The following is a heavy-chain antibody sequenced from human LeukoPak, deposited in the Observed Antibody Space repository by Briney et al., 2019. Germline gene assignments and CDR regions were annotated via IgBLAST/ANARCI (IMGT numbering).Heavy chain of an antibody. J-gene: IGHJ3*02. CDR3: ARSGGNYYSI. CDR2: IYPGDSDT. D-gene: IGHD1-26*01. V-gene: IGHV5-51*01. CDR1: GDNFTYYW. Sequence: GESLKISCKVSGDNFTYYWIGWVRQMPGKGLEWMGIIYPGDSDTIYSPSFQGQVTISADKSTSTANLQWSSLKASDTAMYYCARSGGNYYSIWGQGTMVTVSS.